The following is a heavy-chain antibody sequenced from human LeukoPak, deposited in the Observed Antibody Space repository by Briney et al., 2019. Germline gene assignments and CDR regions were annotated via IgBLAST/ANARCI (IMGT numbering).Heavy chain of an antibody. V-gene: IGHV3-49*05. J-gene: IGHJ5*02. CDR1: GFTFGDYA. Sequence: KPGGSLRLSCTASGFTFGDYAMSWLRQAPGKGLEWVGFIRSKAYGGTTEYAASVKGRFTISRDDSKSIAYLQMNSLKTEDTAVYYCTRPIAVAITNWFDPWGQGTLVTVSS. CDR3: TRPIAVAITNWFDP. CDR2: IRSKAYGGTT. D-gene: IGHD6-19*01.